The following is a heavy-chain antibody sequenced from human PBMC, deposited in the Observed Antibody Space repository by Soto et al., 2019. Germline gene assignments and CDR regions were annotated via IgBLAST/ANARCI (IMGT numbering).Heavy chain of an antibody. D-gene: IGHD3-3*01. CDR1: GFTFSSYS. CDR3: AREGLYDFWSGYPYYYYYYGMDV. CDR2: ISSSSSYI. J-gene: IGHJ6*02. V-gene: IGHV3-21*01. Sequence: GGSLRLSCAASGFTFSSYSMNWVRQAPGKGLEWVSSISSSSSYIYYADSVKGRFTISRDNAKNSLYLHMNSLRAEDTAVYYCAREGLYDFWSGYPYYYYYYGMDVWGQGTTVTVSS.